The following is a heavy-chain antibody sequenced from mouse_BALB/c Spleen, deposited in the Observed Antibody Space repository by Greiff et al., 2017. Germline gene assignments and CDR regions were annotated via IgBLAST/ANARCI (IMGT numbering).Heavy chain of an antibody. V-gene: IGHV5-4*02. CDR2: ISDGGSYT. J-gene: IGHJ2*01. D-gene: IGHD1-1*01. CDR1: GFTFSDYY. CDR3: ASYGGDY. Sequence: EVHLVESGGGLVKPGGSLKLSCAASGFTFSDYYMYWVRQTPEKRLEWVATISDGGSYTYYPDSVKGRFTISRDNAKNNLYLQMSSLKSEDTAMYYCASYGGDYWGQGTTLTVSS.